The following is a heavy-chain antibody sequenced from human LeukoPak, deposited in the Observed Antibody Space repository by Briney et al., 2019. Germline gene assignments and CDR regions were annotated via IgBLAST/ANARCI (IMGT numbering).Heavy chain of an antibody. J-gene: IGHJ4*02. Sequence: GESLKISCKGSGYSFTSYWIGWVRQMPGKGLEWMGIIYPGDSDTRYSPSFQGQVTTSADKSISTAYLQWSSLKASDTAMYYCARLRGYCSSTSCYIPYYFDYWGQGTLVTVSS. V-gene: IGHV5-51*01. CDR3: ARLRGYCSSTSCYIPYYFDY. CDR1: GYSFTSYW. D-gene: IGHD2-2*02. CDR2: IYPGDSDT.